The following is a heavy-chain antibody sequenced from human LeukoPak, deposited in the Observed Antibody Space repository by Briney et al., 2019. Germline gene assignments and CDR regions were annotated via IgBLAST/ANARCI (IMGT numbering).Heavy chain of an antibody. J-gene: IGHJ4*02. D-gene: IGHD3-10*01. CDR1: PFTFSSYG. CDR3: AKVRFIVVRGVTGGDIDY. CDR2: IQYDGSNQ. Sequence: PGGSLRLSCAASPFTFSSYGMHWVRQAPGKGLEWVAYIQYDGSNQQYADSVKGRFSISRDSSKNILYLQMNSLRAEDTAVYYCAKVRFIVVRGVTGGDIDYWGQGTLVTVSS. V-gene: IGHV3-30*02.